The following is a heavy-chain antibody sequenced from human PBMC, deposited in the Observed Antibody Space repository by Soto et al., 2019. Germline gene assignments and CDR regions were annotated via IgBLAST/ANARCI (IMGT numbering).Heavy chain of an antibody. CDR2: ISWNGASI. J-gene: IGHJ4*02. V-gene: IGHV3-9*01. CDR3: ANLPLYGSGFDC. Sequence: EVQLVESGGGLVQPGRSLRLSCAASGFTFDDYAIHWVRQAPGRGLEWVAGISWNGASIGYADSVKGRFTISRDNAKNSLHLPMNSLRSEDTAVYYCANLPLYGSGFDCWGQGTLVTVSS. D-gene: IGHD3-10*01. CDR1: GFTFDDYA.